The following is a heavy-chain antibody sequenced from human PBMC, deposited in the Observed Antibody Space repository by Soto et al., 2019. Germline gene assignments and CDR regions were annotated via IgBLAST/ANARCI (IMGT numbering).Heavy chain of an antibody. CDR2: ISGSGGST. J-gene: IGHJ3*02. D-gene: IGHD3-3*01. V-gene: IGHV3-23*01. CDR3: AKDPNYDFWSGYYFSAFDI. CDR1: GFTFSSYA. Sequence: PGGSLRLSCAASGFTFSSYAMSWVRQAPGKGLEWVSAISGSGGSTYYADSVKGRFTISRDNSKNTLYLQMNSLRAEDTAVYYCAKDPNYDFWSGYYFSAFDIWGQGTMVTVSS.